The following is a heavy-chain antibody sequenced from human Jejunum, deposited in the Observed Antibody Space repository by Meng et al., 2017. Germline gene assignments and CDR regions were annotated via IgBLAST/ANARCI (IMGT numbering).Heavy chain of an antibody. J-gene: IGHJ4*02. CDR2: IKKDGSDT. Sequence: GGSLRLSCAASGFTFSSYWMTWVRQAPGKGLEWVAHIKKDGSDTNYVDSVKGRFTISRDNAKNFLFLQMSSLRAEDTAVYYCGGGAGWIFDFWGQGTLVTVSS. CDR3: GGGAGWIFDF. D-gene: IGHD6-19*01. CDR1: GFTFSSYW. V-gene: IGHV3-7*01.